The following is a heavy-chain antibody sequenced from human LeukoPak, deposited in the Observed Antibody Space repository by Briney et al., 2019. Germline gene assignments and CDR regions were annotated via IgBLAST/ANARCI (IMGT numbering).Heavy chain of an antibody. CDR2: INPTGGST. CDR3: ARTAARRFDY. Sequence: ASVKVSCKASGYTFPSYFMHWVRQAPGQRLEWMGIINPTGGSTTYAQKFQGRVTMTRDTSTSTVYMELSSLRSDDTAVYYCARTAARRFDYWGQGTLVTVSS. J-gene: IGHJ4*02. V-gene: IGHV1-46*01. CDR1: GYTFPSYF. D-gene: IGHD6-6*01.